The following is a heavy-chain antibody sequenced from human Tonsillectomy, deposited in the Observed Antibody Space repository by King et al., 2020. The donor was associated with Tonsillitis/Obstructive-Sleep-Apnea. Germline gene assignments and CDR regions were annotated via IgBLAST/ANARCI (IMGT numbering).Heavy chain of an antibody. Sequence: QLQESGPGLVKPSGTLSLTCTVSGGSISSSSYYWGWIRQPPGKGLEWIGSIYYSGSTYYNPSLKSRVTISVDTSKNQFSLKLSSVTAADTAVYYCARHVERPGPFDYWGQGTLVSVSS. V-gene: IGHV4-39*01. J-gene: IGHJ4*02. CDR1: GGSISSSSYY. CDR2: IYYSGST. D-gene: IGHD7-27*01. CDR3: ARHVERPGPFDY.